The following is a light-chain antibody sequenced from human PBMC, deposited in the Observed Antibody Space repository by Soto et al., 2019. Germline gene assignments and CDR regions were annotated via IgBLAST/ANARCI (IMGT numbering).Light chain of an antibody. CDR2: AAS. V-gene: IGKV1-27*01. CDR1: QSISNW. Sequence: IQLTQSTSSLSASLGDRVTITCRASQSISNWLAWYQQKPGTAPKVLIYAASTLQSGVPSRFSGSGSGTDFTLTISSLQPEDVATYYCQKYNSAPLAFGGGTKVDIK. J-gene: IGKJ4*01. CDR3: QKYNSAPLA.